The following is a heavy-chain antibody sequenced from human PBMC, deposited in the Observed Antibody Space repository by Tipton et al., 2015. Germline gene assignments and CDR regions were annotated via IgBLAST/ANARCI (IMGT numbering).Heavy chain of an antibody. V-gene: IGHV3-53*01. Sequence: SLRLSCAASGFTVSRNFMSWVRQAPGKGLEWVSITYTGGSTYYGDSVKGRFTISRDNSKNTLYLQMNSLRAEDTAVYYCARNGRWDYDWYFDLWGRGTLVTVSS. D-gene: IGHD4/OR15-4a*01. CDR2: TYTGGST. CDR3: ARNGRWDYDWYFDL. CDR1: GFTVSRNF. J-gene: IGHJ2*01.